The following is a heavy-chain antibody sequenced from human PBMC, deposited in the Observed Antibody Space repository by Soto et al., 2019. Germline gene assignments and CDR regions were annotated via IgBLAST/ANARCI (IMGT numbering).Heavy chain of an antibody. CDR3: ARDRSYSNYYYYYYAMDV. V-gene: IGHV3-53*01. CDR1: GFSVTTSY. CDR2: IYSAGTT. Sequence: GGSLRLSCAASGFSVTTSYMSWVRQAPGRGLEWISLIYSAGTTYYADSVRGRFTISRDDSDNTVYLQMNSLRVEDTAVYYCARDRSYSNYYYYYYAMDVWGQGTTVTVSS. D-gene: IGHD4-4*01. J-gene: IGHJ6*02.